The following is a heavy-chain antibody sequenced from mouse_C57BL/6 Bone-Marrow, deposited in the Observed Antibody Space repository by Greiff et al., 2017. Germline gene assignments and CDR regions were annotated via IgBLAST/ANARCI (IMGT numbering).Heavy chain of an antibody. CDR2: ISSGSSTI. J-gene: IGHJ4*01. D-gene: IGHD2-4*01. CDR1: GFTFSDYG. CDR3: ARYDYVPPYAMDY. V-gene: IGHV5-17*01. Sequence: EVMLVESGGGLVKPGGSLKLSCAASGFTFSDYGMHWVRQAPEKGLEWVAYISSGSSTIYYADTVKGRFTISRDNAKNTLCLQMTSLRSEDTAMYYCARYDYVPPYAMDYWGQGTSVTVSS.